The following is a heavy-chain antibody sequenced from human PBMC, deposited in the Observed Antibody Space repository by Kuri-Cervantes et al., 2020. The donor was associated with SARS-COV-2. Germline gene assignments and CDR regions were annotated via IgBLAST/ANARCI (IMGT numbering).Heavy chain of an antibody. CDR1: GDSVSSNSAA. V-gene: IGHV6-1*01. J-gene: IGHJ4*02. Sequence: SETLSLTCAISGDSVSSNSAAWNWIRQSPSRGLEWLGRTYYRSKWYNDYAVSVKSRITINPDTSKNQFSLQLNSVTAADTAVYYCARVKTIFGVAPFDYWGQGTLVTVSS. D-gene: IGHD3-3*01. CDR3: ARVKTIFGVAPFDY. CDR2: TYYRSKWYN.